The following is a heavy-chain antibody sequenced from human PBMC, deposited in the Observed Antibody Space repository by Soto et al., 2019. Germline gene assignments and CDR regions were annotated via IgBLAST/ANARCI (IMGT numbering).Heavy chain of an antibody. CDR3: AGTGGDYVWTYWYFDL. V-gene: IGHV3-11*01. CDR1: GFTFSEYY. J-gene: IGHJ2*01. D-gene: IGHD3-16*01. CDR2: ISSSGSTI. Sequence: QVQLVESGGGLVKPGGSLRLSCAASGFTFSEYYMSWIRQAPGKGLEWVSYISSSGSTIYYADSVTGRFTISRDNAKNSLYLQLNSLRAEDTAVYYCAGTGGDYVWTYWYFDLWGRGTLVTVSS.